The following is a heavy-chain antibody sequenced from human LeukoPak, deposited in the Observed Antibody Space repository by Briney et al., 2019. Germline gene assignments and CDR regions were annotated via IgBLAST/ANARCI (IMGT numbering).Heavy chain of an antibody. J-gene: IGHJ6*02. V-gene: IGHV1-69*10. Sequence: SVKVSCTASGGTFSGYAISWVRQAPGQGLEWMGGIIPIFGIANYAQKFQGRVTITADKSTSTAYMELSSLRSEDTAVYYCARCSSTSCTQQTIGMDVWGQGTTVTVSS. D-gene: IGHD2-2*01. CDR3: ARCSSTSCTQQTIGMDV. CDR1: GGTFSGYA. CDR2: IIPIFGIA.